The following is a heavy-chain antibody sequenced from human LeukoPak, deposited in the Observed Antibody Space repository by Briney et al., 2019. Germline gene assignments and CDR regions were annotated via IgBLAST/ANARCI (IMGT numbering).Heavy chain of an antibody. Sequence: SETLSLTCAVYGGSFSGYYWSWIRQPPGKGLEWIGEINHSESTNYNPSLKSRITISVDTSKNQFSLKLSSLTAADTAVYYCARRVYSPGGMVTAIWNYWGQGTLVTVSS. CDR1: GGSFSGYY. D-gene: IGHD2-21*02. V-gene: IGHV4-34*01. J-gene: IGHJ4*02. CDR3: ARRVYSPGGMVTAIWNY. CDR2: INHSEST.